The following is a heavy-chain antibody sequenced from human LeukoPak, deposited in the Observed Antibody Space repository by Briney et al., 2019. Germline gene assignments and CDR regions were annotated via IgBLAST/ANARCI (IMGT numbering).Heavy chain of an antibody. Sequence: GSLRHSCAAAGFTFISYAMHWVRRAPAKGRQGGEVISYDGSNNYYADSVKGRFTISRDNSTHTLYLQMNSLRAEDRAVYYCARHDYGNGLYFQNWGQGTLVAVSS. CDR2: ISYDGSNN. CDR3: ARHDYGNGLYFQN. CDR1: GFTFISYA. V-gene: IGHV3-30-3*01. D-gene: IGHD4-17*01. J-gene: IGHJ1*01.